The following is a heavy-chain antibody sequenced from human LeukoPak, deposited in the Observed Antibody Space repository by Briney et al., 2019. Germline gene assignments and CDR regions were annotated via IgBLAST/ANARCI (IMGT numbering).Heavy chain of an antibody. D-gene: IGHD2-15*01. CDR3: ARGYCSGGSCYSVFGAFDI. CDR2: IYTSGST. Sequence: SETLSLTCTVSGGSISSYYWSWIRQPAGKGLEWIGRIYTSGSTNYNPSLKSRVTMSVDTSRNQFSLKLSSVTAADTAVYYCARGYCSGGSCYSVFGAFDIWGQGTMVTVSS. V-gene: IGHV4-4*07. CDR1: GGSISSYY. J-gene: IGHJ3*02.